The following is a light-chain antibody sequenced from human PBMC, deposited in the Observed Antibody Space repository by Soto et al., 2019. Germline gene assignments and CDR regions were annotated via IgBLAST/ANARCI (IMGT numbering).Light chain of an antibody. V-gene: IGLV2-14*01. J-gene: IGLJ1*01. CDR2: EVT. CDR3: SSYTSSSTRV. Sequence: QSALTQPASVSGSPGQSIAISCTGSSSDVGGYNYVSWYQQHPGKAPHLIIYEVTNRPSGVSNRFSGSKSGNTASLTISGLQAEDEADDYCSSYTSSSTRVFGTGTKLTVL. CDR1: SSDVGGYNY.